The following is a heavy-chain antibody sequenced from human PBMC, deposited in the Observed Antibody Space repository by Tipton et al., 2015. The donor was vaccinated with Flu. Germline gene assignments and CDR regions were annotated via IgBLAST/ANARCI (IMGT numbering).Heavy chain of an antibody. D-gene: IGHD5-18*01. CDR2: INHSGST. Sequence: TLSLTCAVYGGSFSGYYWSWIRQPPGKGLEWIGEINHSGSTNYNPSLKSRVTISVDTSKNQFSLKLSSVTAADTAVYYCARTGRTWIQLWRDFDYWGQGTLVTVSS. CDR1: GGSFSGYY. J-gene: IGHJ4*02. V-gene: IGHV4-34*01. CDR3: ARTGRTWIQLWRDFDY.